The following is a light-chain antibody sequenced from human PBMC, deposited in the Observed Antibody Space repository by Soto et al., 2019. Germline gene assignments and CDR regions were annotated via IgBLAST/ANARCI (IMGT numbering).Light chain of an antibody. CDR1: HSSGTY. V-gene: IGKV1-39*01. J-gene: IGKJ1*01. CDR2: AAS. CDR3: QQSYRFPKT. Sequence: DIQMTQSPSSLSASVGDAVTITCRAGHSSGTYLNWYQQKPGKAPKLLIYAASTLQSGVPSRFSGSGSGTEFTLTIISLQPEDFATYYCQQSYRFPKTFGRGTKVEVK.